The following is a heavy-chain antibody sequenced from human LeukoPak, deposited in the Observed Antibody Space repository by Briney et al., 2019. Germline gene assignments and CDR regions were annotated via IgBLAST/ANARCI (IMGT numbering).Heavy chain of an antibody. CDR3: ARGSSMVRGTTGWFDP. CDR1: GGSFSGYY. CDR2: INHSGST. V-gene: IGHV4-34*01. Sequence: SETLSLTCAVYGGSFSGYYWSWIRQPPGKGLEWIGEINHSGSTNYNPSLKSRVTISVDTSKNQFSLKLGSVTAADTAVYYCARGSSMVRGTTGWFDPWGQGTLVTVSS. D-gene: IGHD3-10*01. J-gene: IGHJ5*02.